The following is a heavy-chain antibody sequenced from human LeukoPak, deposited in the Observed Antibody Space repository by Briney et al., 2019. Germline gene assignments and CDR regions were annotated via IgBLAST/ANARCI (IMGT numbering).Heavy chain of an antibody. D-gene: IGHD5-18*01. V-gene: IGHV3-13*01. CDR1: GFTLGSHD. CDR2: VSSGFHA. CDR3: VREARGYHYTYFDY. Sequence: GGSLRLSCTASGFTLGSHDMHWVRQIPGQGLEWVAAVSSGFHAFFADSVQGRFTVSREDARNYLYLQMNSLRAGDTAVYYCVREARGYHYTYFDYWGQGTLVTVSS. J-gene: IGHJ4*02.